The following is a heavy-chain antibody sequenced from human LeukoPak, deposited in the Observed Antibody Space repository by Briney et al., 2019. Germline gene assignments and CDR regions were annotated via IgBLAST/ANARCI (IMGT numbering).Heavy chain of an antibody. D-gene: IGHD6-6*01. CDR1: GFNFHNYV. Sequence: GGSLRLSCTASGFNFHNYVMDWVRQAPGRGLQWISYISSNSKSIDYADSVKGRFTISRDNAKNSLFLQMSSLRAEDTAVYYCARGGAARPDYWGQGTLVTVSS. CDR3: ARGGAARPDY. J-gene: IGHJ4*02. V-gene: IGHV3-48*01. CDR2: ISSNSKSI.